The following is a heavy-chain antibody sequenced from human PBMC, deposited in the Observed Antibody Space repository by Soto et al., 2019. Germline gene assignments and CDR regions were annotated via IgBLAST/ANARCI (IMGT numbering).Heavy chain of an antibody. V-gene: IGHV3-23*01. CDR3: AKGDNWNYAPVDY. D-gene: IGHD1-7*01. CDR2: ISGSGGST. CDR1: GFTFSSYA. Sequence: EVQLLESGAGLVQPGGSLRLSCAASGFTFSSYAMSWVRQPPGKGLEWVSAISGSGGSTYYADSVNGRFTISRDNSKNTLYLQIHSLRAADTAVYYCAKGDNWNYAPVDYWGQGTLVTVSS. J-gene: IGHJ4*02.